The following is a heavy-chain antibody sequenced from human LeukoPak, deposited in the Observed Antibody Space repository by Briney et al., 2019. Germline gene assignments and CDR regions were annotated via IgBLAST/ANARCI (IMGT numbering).Heavy chain of an antibody. Sequence: GASVKVSCKASGYTFTSYDINWGRQATGQGLEWMGWMKPKSGNTGYAQKFQGRVTMTRNTSISTAYMELSSLRSEDTAVYYCARGRLELPDYWGQGTLVTVSS. CDR3: ARGRLELPDY. CDR2: MKPKSGNT. J-gene: IGHJ4*02. CDR1: GYTFTSYD. D-gene: IGHD1-7*01. V-gene: IGHV1-8*01.